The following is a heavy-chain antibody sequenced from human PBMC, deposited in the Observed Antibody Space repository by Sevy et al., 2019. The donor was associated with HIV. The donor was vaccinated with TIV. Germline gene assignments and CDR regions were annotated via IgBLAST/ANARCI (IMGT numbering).Heavy chain of an antibody. CDR1: GFTFTNYA. D-gene: IGHD1-1*01. V-gene: IGHV3-23*01. J-gene: IGHJ4*02. CDR3: AKLPSTVMFLEKGY. Sequence: GWSLRLSCAASGFTFTNYAMNWVRQAPGKGLEWVSGISDSGDTTHYAESVKGRFTISRDNSKNTVSLQMSSLRAEDTAIYYCAKLPSTVMFLEKGYWGQGTRVTVSS. CDR2: ISDSGDTT.